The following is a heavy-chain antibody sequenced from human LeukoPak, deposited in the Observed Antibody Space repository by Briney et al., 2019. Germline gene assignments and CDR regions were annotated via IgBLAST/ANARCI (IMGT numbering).Heavy chain of an antibody. Sequence: ASVKVYCKASGYTFTGYYMHWVRQAPGQGLEWMGWINPNSGGTNYAQKFQGRVTMTRDTSISTAYMELSRLRSDDTAVYYCAREGSSGPTPDYWGQGTLVTVSS. D-gene: IGHD3-22*01. J-gene: IGHJ4*02. CDR3: AREGSSGPTPDY. V-gene: IGHV1-2*02. CDR1: GYTFTGYY. CDR2: INPNSGGT.